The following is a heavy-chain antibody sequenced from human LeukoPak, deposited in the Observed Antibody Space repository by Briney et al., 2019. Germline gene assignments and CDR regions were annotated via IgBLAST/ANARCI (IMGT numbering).Heavy chain of an antibody. CDR2: IYYSGIT. J-gene: IGHJ5*02. D-gene: IGHD1-26*01. V-gene: IGHV4-59*01. Sequence: SETLSLTCTVSGGSISNYYWNWIRQPPGKGLEWIGYIYYSGITNYNASLEGRVTISLDTSKNQFSLKLTAVAAADTAMYYCARDRGGSHNTDWFDPWGQGTMVTVSS. CDR1: GGSISNYY. CDR3: ARDRGGSHNTDWFDP.